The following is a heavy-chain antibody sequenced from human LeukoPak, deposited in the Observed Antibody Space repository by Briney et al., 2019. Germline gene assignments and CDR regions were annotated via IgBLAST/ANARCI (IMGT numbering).Heavy chain of an antibody. CDR1: GFTFSSYS. Sequence: GGSLRLSCAASGFTFSSYSMNWVRQALGKGLEWVSSISSSSSYIYYADSVKGRFTISRDNAKNSLYLQMSSLRAEDTAVYYCASGGSQGYWGQGTLVTVSS. CDR3: ASGGSQGY. CDR2: ISSSSSYI. V-gene: IGHV3-21*01. D-gene: IGHD1-26*01. J-gene: IGHJ4*02.